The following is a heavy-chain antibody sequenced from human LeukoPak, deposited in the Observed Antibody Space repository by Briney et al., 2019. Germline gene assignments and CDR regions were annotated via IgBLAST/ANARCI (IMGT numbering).Heavy chain of an antibody. Sequence: SETLSLTCTVPGGSISTYYWSWIRQPPGKGLEWIGYVYYSGSTSYNPSLKSRVIISVDTSKNEFSLNVSSVTAADTAVYYCARHYGYSYGPDYWGQGTLVTVSS. CDR3: ARHYGYSYGPDY. J-gene: IGHJ4*02. CDR2: VYYSGST. CDR1: GGSISTYY. V-gene: IGHV4-59*08. D-gene: IGHD5-18*01.